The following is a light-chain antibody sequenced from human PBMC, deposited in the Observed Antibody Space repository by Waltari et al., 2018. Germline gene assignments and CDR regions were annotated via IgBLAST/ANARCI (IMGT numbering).Light chain of an antibody. Sequence: QSALTQPRSVSGSPGQSVTISCTGTNSDVGGYTSVSWYQHHPSHAPKLMIYDFSKRPSGVPDRFSGSKSGNTASLTISGLQAEDEADYYCCSYAGSYTYVFGTGTKVTVL. CDR1: NSDVGGYTS. CDR3: CSYAGSYTYV. J-gene: IGLJ1*01. CDR2: DFS. V-gene: IGLV2-11*01.